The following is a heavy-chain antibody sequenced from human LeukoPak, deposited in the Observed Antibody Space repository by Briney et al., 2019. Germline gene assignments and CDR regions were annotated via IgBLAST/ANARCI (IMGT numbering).Heavy chain of an antibody. J-gene: IGHJ4*02. CDR3: ARGAYDSSGYRWGYYFDY. CDR2: IYYSGST. D-gene: IGHD3-22*01. V-gene: IGHV4-61*01. CDR1: GGSISSSSYY. Sequence: SETLSLTCTVSGGSISSSSYYWSWIRQPPGKGLEWIGYIYYSGSTNYNPSLKSRVTISVDTSKNQFSLKLSSVTAADTAVYYCARGAYDSSGYRWGYYFDYWGQGTLVTVSS.